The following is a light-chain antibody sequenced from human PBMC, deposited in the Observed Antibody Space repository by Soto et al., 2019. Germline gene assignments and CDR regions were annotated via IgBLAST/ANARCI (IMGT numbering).Light chain of an antibody. J-gene: IGLJ2*01. CDR3: QSYDSSLSAVV. V-gene: IGLV1-40*01. CDR2: INT. CDR1: SSNIGAPYD. Sequence: QCVLTQPPSVSGAPGQRGTISCTGSSSNIGAPYDVHWYQHLPGTAPKLLIYINTDRPSGVPDRFSGSRSGTSASLAISGLQAEDEADYYCQSYDSSLSAVVFGGGTKLTVL.